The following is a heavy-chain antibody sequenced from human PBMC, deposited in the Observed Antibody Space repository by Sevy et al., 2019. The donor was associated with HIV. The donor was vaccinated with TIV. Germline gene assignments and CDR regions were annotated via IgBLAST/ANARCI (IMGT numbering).Heavy chain of an antibody. Sequence: GGSLRLSCAASGFTFSSYGMHWVRQAPGKGLEWVAVISYDGSNKYYADSEKGRFTISRDKSKNTLYLQMNSLRAEDTAVYYCAKTMGAMYYYDSSGQRITDYWGQGTLVTVSS. D-gene: IGHD3-22*01. CDR3: AKTMGAMYYYDSSGQRITDY. J-gene: IGHJ4*02. CDR2: ISYDGSNK. CDR1: GFTFSSYG. V-gene: IGHV3-30*18.